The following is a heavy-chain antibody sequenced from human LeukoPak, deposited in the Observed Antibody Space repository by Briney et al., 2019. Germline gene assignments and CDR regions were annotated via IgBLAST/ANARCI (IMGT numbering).Heavy chain of an antibody. CDR3: AKDRGLYPYYFDY. V-gene: IGHV3-30*02. D-gene: IGHD2-15*01. Sequence: GGSLGLSCAASGFTFSSYGMHWVRQAPGKGLEWVAFIRYDGSNKYYADSVKGRFTISRDNSKNTLYLQMNSLRAEDTAVYYCAKDRGLYPYYFDYWGQGTLVTVSS. CDR1: GFTFSSYG. J-gene: IGHJ4*02. CDR2: IRYDGSNK.